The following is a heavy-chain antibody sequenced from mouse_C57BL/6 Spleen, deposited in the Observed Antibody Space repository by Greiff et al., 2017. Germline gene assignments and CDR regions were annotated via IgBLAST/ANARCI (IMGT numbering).Heavy chain of an antibody. V-gene: IGHV1-69*01. J-gene: IGHJ2*01. Sequence: QVQLQQPGAELVMPGASVKLSCKASGYTFTSYWMHWVKQRPGQGLEWIGEIDPSDSYTNYNQKFYGKSTLAVDKSSSTAYMQRSGVTAEDSAVYYCARREDSSGFDYWGQGTTLTVSS. D-gene: IGHD3-2*02. CDR2: IDPSDSYT. CDR3: ARREDSSGFDY. CDR1: GYTFTSYW.